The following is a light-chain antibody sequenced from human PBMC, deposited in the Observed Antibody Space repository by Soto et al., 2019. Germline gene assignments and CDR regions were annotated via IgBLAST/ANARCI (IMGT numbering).Light chain of an antibody. Sequence: EIVLTQSPGTLSLSPGERATLSCRASQSVSNNYLAWYQQKPGQAPRLLIYGASNRATGIPDRFSGSGSGTDFTLTISSLQAEDVAVYYCQQYYTTPFTFGPGTKVDIK. CDR1: QSVSNNY. V-gene: IGKV3-20*01. CDR2: GAS. J-gene: IGKJ3*01. CDR3: QQYYTTPFT.